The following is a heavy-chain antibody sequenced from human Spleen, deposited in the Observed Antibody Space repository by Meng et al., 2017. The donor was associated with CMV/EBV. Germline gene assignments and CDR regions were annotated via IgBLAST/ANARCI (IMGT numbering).Heavy chain of an antibody. V-gene: IGHV5-51*01. CDR1: SNYW. CDR2: IYPGDSDI. J-gene: IGHJ5*02. CDR3: ARLDYLDSSGYRSRYHWFDP. D-gene: IGHD3-22*01. Sequence: SNYWSDWGRQMPGKGLEWMGMIYPGDSDIRYRPSFQGQVTCSADKSISTAYLQWSSLKASDTAMYYCARLDYLDSSGYRSRYHWFDPWGQGALVTVSS.